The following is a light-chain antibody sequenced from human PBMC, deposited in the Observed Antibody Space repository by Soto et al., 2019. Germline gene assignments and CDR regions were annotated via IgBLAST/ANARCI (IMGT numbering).Light chain of an antibody. J-gene: IGKJ2*01. CDR1: QSISSW. CDR3: QHSYIVSPYL. V-gene: IGKV1-5*01. Sequence: DIQMTQSPSTLSASVGDRVTITCRASQSISSWLAWYQQKPGKAPKLLIYDASGLERGVPSVLSGSVSGTTFPHTIGTLLTDDLADHRCQHSYIVSPYLFGQGTTL. CDR2: DAS.